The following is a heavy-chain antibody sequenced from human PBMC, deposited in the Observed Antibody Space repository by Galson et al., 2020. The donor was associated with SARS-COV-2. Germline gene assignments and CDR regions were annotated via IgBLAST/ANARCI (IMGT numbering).Heavy chain of an antibody. J-gene: IGHJ5*02. CDR2: IYYSGTT. CDR1: GASISRGDYY. CDR3: ARGPTTVFGMDL. V-gene: IGHV4-31*11. D-gene: IGHD3-3*01. Sequence: SETLSLTCAVSGASISRGDYYWSWIRQHPGKGLEWIGYIYYSGTTYYNPSLKSRASISVDTSKNQFSLRLNSVTAADTAIYYCARGPTTVFGMDLWGQGTLVTVSS.